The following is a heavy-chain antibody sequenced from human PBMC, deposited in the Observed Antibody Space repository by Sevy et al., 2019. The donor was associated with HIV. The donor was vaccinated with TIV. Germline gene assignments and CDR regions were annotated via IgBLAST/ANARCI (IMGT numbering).Heavy chain of an antibody. Sequence: SETLSLTCTVSGGSISSSSYYWGWIRPPPGQELECIGSIYYSGSTYYNPSLKSRVTISVDTSKNQFSLRLTSVTAADTAVYYCAGHSWEFLTAFDIWGHGTMVTVSS. CDR2: IYYSGST. CDR1: GGSISSSSYY. CDR3: AGHSWEFLTAFDI. J-gene: IGHJ3*02. D-gene: IGHD1-26*01. V-gene: IGHV4-39*01.